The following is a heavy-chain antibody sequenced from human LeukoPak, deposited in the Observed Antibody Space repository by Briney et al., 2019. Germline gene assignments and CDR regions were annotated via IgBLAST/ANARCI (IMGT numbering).Heavy chain of an antibody. D-gene: IGHD3-9*01. CDR2: IFHSGST. CDR3: ARTSGYYYVDS. Sequence: SETLSLTCTVSGGSINSGHYYWSWIRQVPGKGLEWIGYIFHSGSTYYNPSLKSRLSISVDTSKNQFSLKLSSVTAADAAVYYCARTSGYYYVDSWGRGTLVTVSS. CDR1: GGSINSGHYY. J-gene: IGHJ4*02. V-gene: IGHV4-31*03.